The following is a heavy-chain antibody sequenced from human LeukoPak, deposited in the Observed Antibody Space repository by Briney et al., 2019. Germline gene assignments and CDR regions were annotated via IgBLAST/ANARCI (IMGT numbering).Heavy chain of an antibody. CDR1: AGSISGYY. J-gene: IGHJ4*02. CDR2: IYYSGIA. D-gene: IGHD2-2*01. Sequence: SETLSLTCTVPAGSISGYYWSWIRQPPGKGLEWIGYIYYSGIAAYNPSLKSRVTISVDTSKNQFSLKLNSVTAADTAVYYCARESRASRDFDYWGQGTLVTVSS. V-gene: IGHV4-59*01. CDR3: ARESRASRDFDY.